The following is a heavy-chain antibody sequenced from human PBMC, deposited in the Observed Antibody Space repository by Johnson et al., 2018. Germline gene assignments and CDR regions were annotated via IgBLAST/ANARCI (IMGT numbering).Heavy chain of an antibody. CDR2: IYYSGST. J-gene: IGHJ6*03. Sequence: QVQLQESGPGLVKPSETLSLTCTVSGGSISSYYWSWIRQPPGKGLEWIGYIYYSGSTNYNPSLKSRVTISVDTSKNQFSLKVSSVTAADTAVYYCARDLGYSYGYRDVWGKGTTVPVSS. V-gene: IGHV4-59*01. D-gene: IGHD5-18*01. CDR1: GGSISSYY. CDR3: ARDLGYSYGYRDV.